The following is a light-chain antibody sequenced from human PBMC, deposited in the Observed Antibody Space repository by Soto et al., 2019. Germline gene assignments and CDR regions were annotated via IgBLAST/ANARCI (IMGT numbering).Light chain of an antibody. CDR2: AAS. V-gene: IGKV1-27*01. CDR1: QGISNY. Sequence: DIQMTQSPSSLSASVGDRVTITCRARQGISNYLAWYQQKPGKVPKLLIYAASTLQSGVPSRFSGSGSGTAFTLTISSLQPEDVASYYCQKYNRAPSTFGGGPKVEIK. J-gene: IGKJ4*01. CDR3: QKYNRAPST.